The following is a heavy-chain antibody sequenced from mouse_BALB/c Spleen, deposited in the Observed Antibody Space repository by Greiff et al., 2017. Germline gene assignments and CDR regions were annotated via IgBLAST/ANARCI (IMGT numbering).Heavy chain of an antibody. CDR3: ARHPLTTVGAPFDY. D-gene: IGHD1-1*01. J-gene: IGHJ2*01. CDR2: ISNGGGST. V-gene: IGHV5-12-2*01. Sequence: DVHLVESGGGLVQPGGSLKLSCAASGFTFSSYTMSWVRQTPEKRLEWVAYISNGGGSTYYPDTVKGRFTISRDNAKNTLYLQMSSLKSEDTAMYYCARHPLTTVGAPFDYWGQGTTLTVSS. CDR1: GFTFSSYT.